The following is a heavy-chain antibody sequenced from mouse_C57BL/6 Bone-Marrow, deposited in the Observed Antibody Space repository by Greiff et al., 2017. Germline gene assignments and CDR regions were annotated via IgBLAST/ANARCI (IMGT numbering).Heavy chain of an antibody. CDR1: GFSLTSYG. V-gene: IGHV2-5*01. J-gene: IGHJ1*03. D-gene: IGHD1-1*01. CDR2: IWRGGST. CDR3: AKDEDYGSSYVSWYFDV. Sequence: QVQLKQSGPGLVQPSQSLSITCTVSGFSLTSYGVHWVRQSPGKGLEWLGVIWRGGSTDYNAAFMSRLSITKDNSKSQVFFKMNSLQADDTAIYYCAKDEDYGSSYVSWYFDVWGTGTTVTVSS.